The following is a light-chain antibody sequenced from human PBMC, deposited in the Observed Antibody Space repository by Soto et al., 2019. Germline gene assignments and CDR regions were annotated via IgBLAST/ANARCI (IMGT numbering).Light chain of an antibody. CDR2: GAS. V-gene: IGKV3-20*01. CDR1: QSVSSSS. J-gene: IGKJ1*01. Sequence: EIVLTQSPGTLSLSPGERASLSCRASQSVSSSSLAWYQQKPGQPPRLLIYGASSRATGIPDRVIGSGSGTDFTLTISRLKPGDVAVYFCQHYGDEHGTDRWTFGPGTKVEIK. CDR3: QHYGDEHGTDRWT.